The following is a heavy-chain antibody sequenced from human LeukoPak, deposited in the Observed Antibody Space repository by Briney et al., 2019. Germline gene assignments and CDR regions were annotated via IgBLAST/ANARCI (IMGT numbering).Heavy chain of an antibody. D-gene: IGHD3-22*01. CDR1: GFTVSSNY. CDR3: ARDPIYYDSSGYGSEHYYGMDV. J-gene: IGHJ6*02. Sequence: GGSLRLSCAASGFTVSSNYMSWVRQAPGKGLEWVSVIYSCGSTYYADSVKGRFTISRDNSKNTLYLQMNSLRAEDTAVYYCARDPIYYDSSGYGSEHYYGMDVWGQGTTVTVSS. CDR2: IYSCGST. V-gene: IGHV3-66*01.